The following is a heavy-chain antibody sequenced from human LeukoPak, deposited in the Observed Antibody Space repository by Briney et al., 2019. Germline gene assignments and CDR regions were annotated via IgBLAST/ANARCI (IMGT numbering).Heavy chain of an antibody. D-gene: IGHD6-6*01. V-gene: IGHV4-4*07. CDR2: IYTSGST. CDR3: ARERQLVPNNWFDP. J-gene: IGHJ5*02. Sequence: SETLSLTCTVSGGSISSYYWSWIRQPAGKGLEWIGRIYTSGSTNYNPSLKSRVTMSVDTSKNQFSLKLSSVTAADTAVYYFARERQLVPNNWFDPWGQGTLVTVSS. CDR1: GGSISSYY.